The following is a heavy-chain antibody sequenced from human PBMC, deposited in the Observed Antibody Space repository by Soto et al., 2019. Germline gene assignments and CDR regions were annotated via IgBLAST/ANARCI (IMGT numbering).Heavy chain of an antibody. Sequence: SVKVSCKASGGTFSSYAISWVRQAPGQGLEWMGGIIPIFGTANYAQKFQGRVTITADESTSTAYMELSSLRSEDTAVYYCAKPSKRSYSSGWYPFDYWGQGTLVTVSS. CDR2: IIPIFGTA. CDR3: AKPSKRSYSSGWYPFDY. CDR1: GGTFSSYA. V-gene: IGHV1-69*13. D-gene: IGHD6-19*01. J-gene: IGHJ4*02.